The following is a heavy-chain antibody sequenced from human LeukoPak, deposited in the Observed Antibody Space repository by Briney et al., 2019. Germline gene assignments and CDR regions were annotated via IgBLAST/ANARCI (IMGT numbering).Heavy chain of an antibody. CDR1: GGSISSYY. J-gene: IGHJ6*03. V-gene: IGHV4-59*01. CDR2: IYYSGST. Sequence: SETLSLTCTVSGGSISSYYWSWIRQPPGKGLEWIGYIYYSGSTNYNPSLKSRVTISVDTSKNQFSLKLSSVTAADTAVYYCARSALAYYYYYMDVWGRGTTVTVSS. CDR3: ARSALAYYYYYMDV.